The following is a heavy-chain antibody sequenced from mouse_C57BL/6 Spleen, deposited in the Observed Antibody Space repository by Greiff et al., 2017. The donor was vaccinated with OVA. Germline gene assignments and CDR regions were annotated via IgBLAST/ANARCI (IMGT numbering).Heavy chain of an antibody. V-gene: IGHV1-82*01. CDR2: IYPGDGDT. CDR3: ARPMVTTYWYFDV. J-gene: IGHJ1*03. CDR1: GYAFSSSW. D-gene: IGHD2-2*01. Sequence: VHLVESGPELVKPGASVKISCKASGYAFSSSWMNWVKQRPGKGLEWIGRIYPGDGDTNYNGKFKGKATLTADKSSSTAYMQLSSLTSEDSAVYFCARPMVTTYWYFDVWGTGTTVTVSS.